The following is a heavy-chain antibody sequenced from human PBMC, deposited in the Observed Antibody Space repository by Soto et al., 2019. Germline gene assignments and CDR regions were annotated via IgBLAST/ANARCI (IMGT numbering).Heavy chain of an antibody. CDR3: ASGSWGLHGDGFDP. V-gene: IGHV1-18*04. CDR2: ISSYNDNT. CDR1: AYAFSKYG. D-gene: IGHD3-16*01. Sequence: QPHLEQSGPEVKKPGASVKISCKASAYAFSKYGFNWVRRAPGQGLEWLAWISSYNDNTNYAQQFQGRVTVTKDTSTNTIYMDLRSLKSDDTAVYYCASGSWGLHGDGFDPWGQGTLVTVSS. J-gene: IGHJ5*02.